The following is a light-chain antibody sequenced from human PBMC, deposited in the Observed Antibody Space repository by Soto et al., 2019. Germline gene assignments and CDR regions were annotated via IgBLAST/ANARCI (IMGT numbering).Light chain of an antibody. CDR1: QSVSSY. V-gene: IGKV3-15*01. CDR3: HQYNSYPWT. CDR2: YAS. Sequence: EIVMTQSPGTLSVSPGERATVTCRASQSVSSYLAWYHQKPGHAPTLLIYYASTTAAGVPARFSGSGSGTEFTLTISTLQPADFAAYYCHQYNSYPWTFGQGTKVDIK. J-gene: IGKJ1*01.